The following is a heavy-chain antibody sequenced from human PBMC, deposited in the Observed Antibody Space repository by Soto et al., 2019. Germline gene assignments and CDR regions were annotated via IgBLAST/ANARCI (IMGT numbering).Heavy chain of an antibody. CDR2: IFYTGVT. J-gene: IGHJ2*01. CDR3: VRVLDSSWYADL. V-gene: IGHV4-61*03. D-gene: IGHD3-22*01. Sequence: QVQLQESGPGQVKPSETLSLTCSVSGGSVSNASFYWTWIRQAPGTGLEYIGYIFYTGVTNYNPSLSSRVTISLDTSKNHFSLKLNSMTAADTAVYYCVRVLDSSWYADLWGRGTLVTVSS. CDR1: GGSVSNASFY.